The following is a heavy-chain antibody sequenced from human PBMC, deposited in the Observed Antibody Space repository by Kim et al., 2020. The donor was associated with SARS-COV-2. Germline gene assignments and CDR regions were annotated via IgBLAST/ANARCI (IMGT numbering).Heavy chain of an antibody. V-gene: IGHV3-9*01. D-gene: IGHD6-13*01. CDR1: GFTFDDYA. Sequence: GGSLRLSCAASGFTFDDYAMHWVRQAPGKGLEWVSGISWNSGSIGYADSVKGRFTISRDNAKNSLYLQMNSLRAEDTALYYCSAAAATGWYFDLWGRGTL. CDR2: ISWNSGSI. J-gene: IGHJ2*01. CDR3: SAAAATGWYFDL.